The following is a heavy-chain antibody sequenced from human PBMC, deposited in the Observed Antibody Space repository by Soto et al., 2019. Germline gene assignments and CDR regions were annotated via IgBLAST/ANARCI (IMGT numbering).Heavy chain of an antibody. D-gene: IGHD4-17*01. CDR1: GGTFSSYA. J-gene: IGHJ4*02. CDR2: IIPIFGTA. V-gene: IGHV1-69*05. CDR3: AMGTTTVTPVGDYFDY. Sequence: SVKVSCKASGGTFSSYAISWVRQAPGQGLEWMGGIIPIFGTANYAQKFQGRVTITRDTSASTAYMELSSLRSEDTAVYYCAMGTTTVTPVGDYFDYWGQGTLVTVSS.